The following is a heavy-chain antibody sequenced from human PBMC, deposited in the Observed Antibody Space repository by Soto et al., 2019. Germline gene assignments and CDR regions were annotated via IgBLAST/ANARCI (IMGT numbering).Heavy chain of an antibody. CDR3: ARHGLGGGWYEDKGMNV. V-gene: IGHV5-10-1*01. J-gene: IGHJ6*04. CDR1: GYSFSSYW. CDR2: IDPSDFYT. Sequence: GGALKISCKGSGYSFSSYWISWGRQMPGKILEWVGRIDPSDFYTNNGPSFKAHVTISAEKSISTASLRWSSLRASETAMYYCARHGLGGGWYEDKGMNVGGKGTRVTVSS. D-gene: IGHD6-19*01.